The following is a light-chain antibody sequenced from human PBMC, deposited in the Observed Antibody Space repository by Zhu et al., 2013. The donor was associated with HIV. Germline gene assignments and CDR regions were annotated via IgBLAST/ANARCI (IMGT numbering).Light chain of an antibody. V-gene: IGKV3-20*01. CDR1: QSISSSY. J-gene: IGKJ4*01. CDR3: QQYGGSPPLT. Sequence: EIVLTQSPGTLSLSPGERATLSCRASQSISSSYLAWYRQKPGQAPRLLIYSASSRATGIPDRFRGSGSGTDFTLTISRLEPEDFAVYYCQQYGGSPPLTFGGGTKVEIK. CDR2: SAS.